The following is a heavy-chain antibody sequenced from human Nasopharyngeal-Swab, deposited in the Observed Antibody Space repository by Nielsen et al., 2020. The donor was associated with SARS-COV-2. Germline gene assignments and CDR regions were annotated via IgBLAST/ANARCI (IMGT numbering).Heavy chain of an antibody. J-gene: IGHJ6*02. D-gene: IGHD5-18*01. CDR3: ARRAVGGYHPNYYYGMDV. Sequence: WIRQPPGKGLEWIGEVNHGGSTNSNPSLKSRVTISVDTSKNQFSLKLSSVTAADTAVYYCARRAVGGYHPNYYYGMDVWGQGTTVTVSS. CDR2: VNHGGST. V-gene: IGHV4-34*01.